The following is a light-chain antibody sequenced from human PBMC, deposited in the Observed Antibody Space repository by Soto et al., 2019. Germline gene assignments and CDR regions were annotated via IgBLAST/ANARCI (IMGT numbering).Light chain of an antibody. J-gene: IGKJ1*01. CDR3: QQYHEYW. CDR2: AAS. Sequence: DIQLTQSPSFLSASVGDRVTITCRASQGISSYLAWYQQKPGKAPKLLIYAASTLQSGVPSRFSGSGSGTEFTLTISSLQPDDFATYYCQQYHEYWFGQGTKVDIK. CDR1: QGISSY. V-gene: IGKV1-9*01.